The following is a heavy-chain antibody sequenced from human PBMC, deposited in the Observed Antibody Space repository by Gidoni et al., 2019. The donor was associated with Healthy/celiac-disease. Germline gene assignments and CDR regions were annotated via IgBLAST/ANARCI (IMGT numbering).Heavy chain of an antibody. CDR1: GYSFTSYW. CDR2: IYPGDSDT. V-gene: IGHV5-51*01. Sequence: EVQLVQSGAEVKKPGESLKISCKGSGYSFTSYWLGWVRQMPGKGLEWMGIIYPGDSDTRYSPSFQGQVTISADKSISTAYLQWSSLKASDTAMYYCARSDSSSYKTPRPYNWFDPWGQGTLVTVSS. D-gene: IGHD6-6*01. J-gene: IGHJ5*02. CDR3: ARSDSSSYKTPRPYNWFDP.